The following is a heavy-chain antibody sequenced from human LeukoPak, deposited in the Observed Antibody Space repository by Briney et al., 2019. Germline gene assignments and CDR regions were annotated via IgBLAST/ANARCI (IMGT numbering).Heavy chain of an antibody. J-gene: IGHJ4*02. V-gene: IGHV4-34*01. D-gene: IGHD6-19*01. CDR3: ARREQYSNGWFSDY. CDR1: GFTVSSNE. CDR2: INHSGST. Sequence: GSLRLSCAASGFTVSSNEMSWIRQPPGKGLEWIGEINHSGSTNYNPSLKSRVTISVDTSKNQFSLKLTSVTAADTAVYYCARREQYSNGWFSDYWGQGILRTVSS.